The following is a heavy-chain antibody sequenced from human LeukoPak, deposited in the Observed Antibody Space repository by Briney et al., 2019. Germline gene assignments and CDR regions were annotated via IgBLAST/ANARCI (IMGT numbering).Heavy chain of an antibody. Sequence: GGSLRLSCAAFSDQYMDWVRQAPGKGLEWGGRIGNKANSYTTEYAASVKGRFTISRDDSKNSLYLQMNSLKTEDTAVYHCTRGYSGVAIYAFDIWGQGTMVTVSS. J-gene: IGHJ3*02. V-gene: IGHV3-72*01. CDR2: IGNKANSYTT. CDR3: TRGYSGVAIYAFDI. D-gene: IGHD5-18*01. CDR1: SDQY.